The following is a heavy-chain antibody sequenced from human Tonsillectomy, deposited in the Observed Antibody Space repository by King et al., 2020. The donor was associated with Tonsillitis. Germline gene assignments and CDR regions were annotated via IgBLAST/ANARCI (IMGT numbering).Heavy chain of an antibody. V-gene: IGHV3-30*18. CDR2: IAYDASYE. CDR1: GFTFSNYD. D-gene: IGHD2-15*01. Sequence: QVQLVESGGGVVQPGRSLRLSCAASGFTFSNYDMHWVRQAPGKGLEWVALIAYDASYENYADSVKGRFAISRDNSKNTLYLEMNSLRVEDTAVYYCAKGCIGLSDWYFDLWGRGTLVTVSS. CDR3: AKGCIGLSDWYFDL. J-gene: IGHJ2*01.